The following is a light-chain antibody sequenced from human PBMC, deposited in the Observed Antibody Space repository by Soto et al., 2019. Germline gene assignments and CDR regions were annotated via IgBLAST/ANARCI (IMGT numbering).Light chain of an antibody. V-gene: IGLV2-11*01. J-gene: IGLJ2*01. CDR3: CSYAGNYSLV. CDR1: SSDIGAYDY. Sequence: QSVLTQPRSVSGSPGQSVTISCTGTSSDIGAYDYVSWYQQRPGRAPKLMIYDVSKRPSGVPDRFSGSKSGNTASLTISGLQAEDEGDFFCCSYAGNYSLVFAGGTQLTVL. CDR2: DVS.